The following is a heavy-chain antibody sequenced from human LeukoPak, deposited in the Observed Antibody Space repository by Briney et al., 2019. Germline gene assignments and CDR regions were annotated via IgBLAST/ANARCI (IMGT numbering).Heavy chain of an antibody. V-gene: IGHV3-21*01. CDR2: ISRSSSYI. CDR1: GFTFSSYS. CDR3: ARESPETYYYDRSGYNSGGFDY. Sequence: GGSLRLSCAASGFTFSSYSMNWVRQAPGKGLEWVSSISRSSSYIYYADSLKGRFPISRDNAKNSRYLQMNSLRAEDTAVYYCARESPETYYYDRSGYNSGGFDYWGQGTLVTVSS. J-gene: IGHJ4*02. D-gene: IGHD3-22*01.